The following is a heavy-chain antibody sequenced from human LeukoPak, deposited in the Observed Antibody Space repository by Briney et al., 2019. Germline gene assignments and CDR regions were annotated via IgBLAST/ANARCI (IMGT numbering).Heavy chain of an antibody. V-gene: IGHV4-4*07. Sequence: PSETLSLTCTVSGGSISSYYWSWIRPPAGKGLEWLGRIYTSGSTNYNPSLKSRVTISVDKSKNQFSLKLSSVTAADTAVYYCARVYSSSRGSYYYYMDVWGKGTTVTVSS. J-gene: IGHJ6*03. CDR1: GGSISSYY. CDR3: ARVYSSSRGSYYYYMDV. CDR2: IYTSGST. D-gene: IGHD6-13*01.